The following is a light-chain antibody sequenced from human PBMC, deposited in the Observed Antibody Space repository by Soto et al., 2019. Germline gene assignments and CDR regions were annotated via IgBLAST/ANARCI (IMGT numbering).Light chain of an antibody. V-gene: IGLV3-21*01. Sequence: VLTQPPSVSVAPGKTARITCGGNNIGSKSVHWYQQKPGQAPVLVIYYDSDRPSGIPERFSGSNSGNTATLTISRVEAGDEADYYCQVWESSSDHVVFGGGTKLTVL. CDR3: QVWESSSDHVV. CDR1: NIGSKS. J-gene: IGLJ2*01. CDR2: YDS.